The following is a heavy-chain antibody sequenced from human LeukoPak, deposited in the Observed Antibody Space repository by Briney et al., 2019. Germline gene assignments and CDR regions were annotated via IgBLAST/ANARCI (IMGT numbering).Heavy chain of an antibody. D-gene: IGHD1-26*01. CDR3: ARDGYGGSFLGY. CDR1: GYTFTSYY. CDR2: INPSGGST. V-gene: IGHV1-46*01. Sequence: ASVKVSCKASGYTFTSYYMHWVRQAPGQGLEWMGIINPSGGSTSYAQKSQGRVTMTRDMSTSTVYMELSSLRSEDTAVYYCARDGYGGSFLGYWGQGTLVTVSS. J-gene: IGHJ4*02.